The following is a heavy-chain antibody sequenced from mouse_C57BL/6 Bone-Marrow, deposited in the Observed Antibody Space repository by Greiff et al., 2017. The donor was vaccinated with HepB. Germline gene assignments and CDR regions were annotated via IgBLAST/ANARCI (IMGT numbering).Heavy chain of an antibody. V-gene: IGHV1-64*01. D-gene: IGHD3-2*01. J-gene: IGHJ3*01. CDR3: ARRRGQLGDWFAY. CDR2: IHPNSGST. CDR1: GYTFTSYW. Sequence: VQLQESGAELVKPGASVKLSCKASGYTFTSYWMHWVKQRPGQGLEWIGMIHPNSGSTNYNEKFKSKATLTVDKSSSTAYMQLSSLTSEDSAVYYCARRRGQLGDWFAYWGQGTLVTVSA.